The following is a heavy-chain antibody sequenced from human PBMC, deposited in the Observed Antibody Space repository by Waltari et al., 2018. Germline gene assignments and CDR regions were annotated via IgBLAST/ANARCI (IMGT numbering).Heavy chain of an antibody. Sequence: QVQLVESGGGVVQPGRSLRPSCAASGFTFNIYAMHWVRQAPGRGLEWVALISYDGSNKYYADSVKGRFTISRDDSKNTLYLQMNSLRDEDTAVYYCARADVYSSSSVYYWGQGTLVTVSS. CDR2: ISYDGSNK. D-gene: IGHD6-6*01. J-gene: IGHJ4*02. CDR1: GFTFNIYA. V-gene: IGHV3-30-3*01. CDR3: ARADVYSSSSVYY.